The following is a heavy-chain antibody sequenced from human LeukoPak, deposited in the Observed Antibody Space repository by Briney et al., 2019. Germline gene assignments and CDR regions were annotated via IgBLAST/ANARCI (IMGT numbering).Heavy chain of an antibody. D-gene: IGHD3-22*01. Sequence: ASVKVSCKASGYTFTGYYMHWVRQAPGQGLEWMGWINPNSGGTNYAQKLQGRVTMTTDTSTSTAYMELRSLRSDDTAVYYCARDYYSENWFDPWGQGTLVTVSS. V-gene: IGHV1-2*02. CDR1: GYTFTGYY. CDR3: ARDYYSENWFDP. J-gene: IGHJ5*02. CDR2: INPNSGGT.